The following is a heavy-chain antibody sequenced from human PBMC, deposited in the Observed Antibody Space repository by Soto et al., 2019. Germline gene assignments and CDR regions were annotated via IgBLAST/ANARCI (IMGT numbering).Heavy chain of an antibody. CDR1: GGSISSYY. J-gene: IGHJ4*02. CDR2: IYYSGST. V-gene: IGHV4-59*01. CDR3: ERSGRYSSSWYFFDY. Sequence: SETLSLTCTVSGGSISSYYWSWIRQPPGKGLEWIGYIYYSGSTNYNPSLKSRVTISVDTSKNQFSLKLSSVTAADTAVYYCERSGRYSSSWYFFDYWGQGTLVTVSS. D-gene: IGHD6-13*01.